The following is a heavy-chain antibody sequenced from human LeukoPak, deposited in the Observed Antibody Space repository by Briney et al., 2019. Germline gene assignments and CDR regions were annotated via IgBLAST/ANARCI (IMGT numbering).Heavy chain of an antibody. D-gene: IGHD4-23*01. CDR3: AKDYGGYMDV. V-gene: IGHV3-33*06. J-gene: IGHJ6*03. CDR1: GFTFSSYW. CDR2: IWYDGGNK. Sequence: GGSLRLSCAASGFTFSSYWMTWVRQAPGKGLEWVAVIWYDGGNKYYADSVKGRFTISRDNSKNTLYLQVNSLRAEDTAVYYCAKDYGGYMDVWGKGTTVTVSS.